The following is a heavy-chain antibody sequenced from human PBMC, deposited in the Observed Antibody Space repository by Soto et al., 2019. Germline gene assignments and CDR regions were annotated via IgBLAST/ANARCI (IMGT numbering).Heavy chain of an antibody. CDR1: GFTFSSYA. D-gene: IGHD1-26*01. Sequence: GGSLRLSCAASGFTFSSYAMHWVRQAPGKGLEWVAVISYDGSNKYYPDSVKGRFTISRDNSKNTLYLQMNSLRAEDTAVYYCARGHSGSYYKYYYGMDVWGQGTTVTVSS. V-gene: IGHV3-30-3*01. CDR3: ARGHSGSYYKYYYGMDV. J-gene: IGHJ6*02. CDR2: ISYDGSNK.